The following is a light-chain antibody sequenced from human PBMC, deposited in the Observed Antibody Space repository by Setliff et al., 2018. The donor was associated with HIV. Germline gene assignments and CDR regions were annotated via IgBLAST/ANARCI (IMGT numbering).Light chain of an antibody. CDR1: QSVTKNY. CDR2: GAS. J-gene: IGKJ1*01. Sequence: EIVLTQSPGTLSLSPGERATLSCRASQSVTKNYLAWYQQTPGQAPRLLIYGASSRSTGIPDRFSGSGSETDFNLTISRLEPEDFVVYYCQQYGAAPQTFGQGTKV. CDR3: QQYGAAPQT. V-gene: IGKV3-20*01.